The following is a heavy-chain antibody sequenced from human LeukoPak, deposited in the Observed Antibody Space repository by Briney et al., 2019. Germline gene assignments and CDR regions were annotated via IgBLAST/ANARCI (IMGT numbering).Heavy chain of an antibody. CDR1: GFTFSSYA. Sequence: PGGSLRLSCAASGFTFSSYAMSWVRQAPGKGLEWVSAISGGGGSTYYADSVKGRFTISRDNSKNTLYLQMNSLRAEDTAVYYCATLPGITIFGVAKGGYFDYWGQGTLVTVSS. D-gene: IGHD3-3*01. CDR3: ATLPGITIFGVAKGGYFDY. CDR2: ISGGGGST. J-gene: IGHJ4*02. V-gene: IGHV3-23*01.